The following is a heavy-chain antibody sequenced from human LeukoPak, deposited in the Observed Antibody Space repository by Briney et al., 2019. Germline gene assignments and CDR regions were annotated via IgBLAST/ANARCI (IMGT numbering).Heavy chain of an antibody. CDR1: GGSISSYY. Sequence: ASETLSLTCTVSGGSISSYYWSWIRQPAGKGLEWIGYIYYSGNTNYNPSLKSRVTISVDTSKNQFSLKLSSVTAADTAVYYCARVFRGGGGGWPDYWGQGTLVTVSS. CDR2: IYYSGNT. V-gene: IGHV4-59*01. CDR3: ARVFRGGGGGWPDY. D-gene: IGHD6-19*01. J-gene: IGHJ4*02.